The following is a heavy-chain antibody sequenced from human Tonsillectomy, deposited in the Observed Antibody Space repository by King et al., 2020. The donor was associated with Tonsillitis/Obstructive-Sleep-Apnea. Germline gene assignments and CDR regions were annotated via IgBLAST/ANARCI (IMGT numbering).Heavy chain of an antibody. Sequence: VQLQESGPGLVNPSETLSLTCTVSGGSISSYYWSWIRQPPGKGLEWIGYIYYSGSTNYNPSLKSRVTISVDTSKNQFSLKLSSVTAADTAVYYCARAVLDWSGYWDYWGQGTLVTVSS. J-gene: IGHJ4*02. CDR1: GGSISSYY. V-gene: IGHV4-59*01. CDR3: ARAVLDWSGYWDY. D-gene: IGHD3-3*01. CDR2: IYYSGST.